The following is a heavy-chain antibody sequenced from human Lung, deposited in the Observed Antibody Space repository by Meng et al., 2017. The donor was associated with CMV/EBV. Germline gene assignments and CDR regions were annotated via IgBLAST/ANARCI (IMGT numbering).Heavy chain of an antibody. J-gene: IGHJ4*01. CDR1: GFTFSNYW. CDR2: INPDGSAK. D-gene: IGHD4-11*01. CDR3: ASGRVSTDY. V-gene: IGHV3-7*01. Sequence: GGSLRLSCAASGFTFSNYWMTWVSQAPGKGLEWVANINPDGSAKCYVDSVKGRFTISRDNAKNSLYLQMISLRAEDTAVYYCASGRVSTDYWGHGTLVTVSS.